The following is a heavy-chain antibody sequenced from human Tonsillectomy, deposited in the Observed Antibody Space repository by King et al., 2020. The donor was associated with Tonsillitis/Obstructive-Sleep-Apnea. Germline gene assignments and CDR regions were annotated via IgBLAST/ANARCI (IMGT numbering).Heavy chain of an antibody. CDR3: AGDYIGEWLRPQIAFDI. CDR1: GGSISSGGYY. Sequence: QLQESGPGLVKPSQTLSLTCTVSGGSISSGGYYWSWIRQHPGKGLEWIGYIYYSGSTYYNPSLKSRVTISVDTSKNQFSLKLSSVTAADTAVYYCAGDYIGEWLRPQIAFDIWGQGTMVTVSS. D-gene: IGHD3-3*01. J-gene: IGHJ3*02. CDR2: IYYSGST. V-gene: IGHV4-31*03.